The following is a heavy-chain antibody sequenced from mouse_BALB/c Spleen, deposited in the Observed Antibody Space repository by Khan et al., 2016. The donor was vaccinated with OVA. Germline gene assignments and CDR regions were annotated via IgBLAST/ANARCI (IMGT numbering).Heavy chain of an antibody. J-gene: IGHJ2*01. V-gene: IGHV1-5*01. D-gene: IGHD2-3*01. CDR2: SYPGNSET. Sequence: VQLQQSGTVLARPGASVKMSCKASGYSFTSYWMHWVQQRPGQGLEWIGASYPGNSETRYNQTFRGTAKLTTVPSASTAYMELSSLTNEDSAVYYCTRSYDAYYFDNWGQGTTLTVSS. CDR3: TRSYDAYYFDN. CDR1: GYSFTSYW.